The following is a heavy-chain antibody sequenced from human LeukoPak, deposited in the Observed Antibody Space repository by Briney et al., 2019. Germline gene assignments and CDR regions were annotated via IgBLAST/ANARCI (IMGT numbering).Heavy chain of an antibody. CDR3: ARVVTSGSSDSGDY. D-gene: IGHD1-26*01. V-gene: IGHV1-2*02. J-gene: IGHJ4*02. CDR1: GYTFTGYY. Sequence: ASVKVSCKASGYTFTGYYMHWVRQAPGQGLEWMGWINPNSGGTNYAQKFQGRVTMTRDTSISTAYMELSRLRSDDTAVYYCARVVTSGSSDSGDYWGQGTLVTVSS. CDR2: INPNSGGT.